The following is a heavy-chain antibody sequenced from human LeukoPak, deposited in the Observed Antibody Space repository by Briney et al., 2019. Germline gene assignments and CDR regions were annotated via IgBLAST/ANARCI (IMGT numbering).Heavy chain of an antibody. CDR1: GGSISSYY. CDR2: IYYSGST. CDR3: ARFIAAAGQFDY. J-gene: IGHJ4*02. Sequence: PSETLSLTCAVSGGSISSYYWSWIRQPPGKGLEWIGYIYYSGSTNYNPSLKSRVTISVDTSKNQFSLKLSSVTAADTAVYYCARFIAAAGQFDYWGQGTLVTVSS. V-gene: IGHV4-59*01. D-gene: IGHD6-13*01.